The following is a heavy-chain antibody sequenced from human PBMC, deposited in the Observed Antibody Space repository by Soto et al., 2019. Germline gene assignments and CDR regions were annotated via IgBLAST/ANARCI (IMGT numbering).Heavy chain of an antibody. Sequence: PGGSLRLSCAASGFNISDHYMNWVRQAPGKGLEWVSYISGSTRYTNFADSVEGRFTISREHAKNSLYLQMNSLRVEETAVYYCARRTSGWHYYDYWGPGPPVTVSS. CDR1: GFNISDHY. CDR2: ISGSTRYT. D-gene: IGHD6-19*01. CDR3: ARRTSGWHYYDY. V-gene: IGHV3-11*06. J-gene: IGHJ4*02.